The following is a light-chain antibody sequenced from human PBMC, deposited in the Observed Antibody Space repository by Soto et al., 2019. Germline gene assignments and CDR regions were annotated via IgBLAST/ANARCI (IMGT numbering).Light chain of an antibody. V-gene: IGLV2-14*03. CDR3: SSYTSSDTWV. CDR2: EVN. CDR1: SSDVGSYKY. Sequence: QSVLTQPASVSGSPGQSITISCTGTSSDVGSYKYVSWYQQHPGKAPKLMIYEVNNRPSGVSNRFSGSKSGNTASLTISGLQAEDEADYYCSSYTSSDTWVFGGGTKVTVL. J-gene: IGLJ3*02.